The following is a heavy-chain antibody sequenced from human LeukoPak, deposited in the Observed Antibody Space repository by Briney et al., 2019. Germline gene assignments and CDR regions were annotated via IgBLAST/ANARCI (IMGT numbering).Heavy chain of an antibody. Sequence: GGSLRLSCAASGFTFSSYSMNWVRQAPGKGLEWVSSISSSSSYIYYADSVKGRFTISRDNAKNSLYLQMNSLRAEDTAVYYCARDPPTYYYDSSGYFDYWGQGTLVTVSS. D-gene: IGHD3-22*01. J-gene: IGHJ4*02. CDR2: ISSSSSYI. V-gene: IGHV3-21*01. CDR1: GFTFSSYS. CDR3: ARDPPTYYYDSSGYFDY.